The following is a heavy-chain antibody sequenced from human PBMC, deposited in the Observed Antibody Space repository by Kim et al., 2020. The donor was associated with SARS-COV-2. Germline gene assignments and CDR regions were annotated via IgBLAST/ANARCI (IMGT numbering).Heavy chain of an antibody. CDR3: AKLGSYYYDSSGYYFGY. V-gene: IGHV3-23*01. Sequence: VKGRFTISRDNYKNTLYLQMNSLRAEDTAVYYCAKLGSYYYDSSGYYFGYWGQGTLVTVSS. J-gene: IGHJ4*02. D-gene: IGHD3-22*01.